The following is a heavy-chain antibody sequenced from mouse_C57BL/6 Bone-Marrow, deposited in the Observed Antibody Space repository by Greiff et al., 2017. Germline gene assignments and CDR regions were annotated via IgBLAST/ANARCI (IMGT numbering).Heavy chain of an antibody. V-gene: IGHV1-69*01. Sequence: QVQLQQPGAELVMPGASVKLSCKASGYTFTSYWMHWVKQRPGQGLEWIGEIDPSDSYTNYNQKFKGKSTFTVDKSSSTAYMQLSSLTSEDSAVYYCAREIYYDYDGPYWYFDVWGTGTTVTVSS. D-gene: IGHD2-4*01. J-gene: IGHJ1*03. CDR1: GYTFTSYW. CDR2: IDPSDSYT. CDR3: AREIYYDYDGPYWYFDV.